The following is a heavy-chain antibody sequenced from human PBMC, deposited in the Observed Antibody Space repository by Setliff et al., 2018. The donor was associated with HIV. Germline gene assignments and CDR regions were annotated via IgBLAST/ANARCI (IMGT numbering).Heavy chain of an antibody. D-gene: IGHD1-26*01. CDR2: ITPMFGTA. Sequence: ASVKVSCKASGDTNPSDAISWVRQAPGQGLEWMGGITPMFGTAKYAQKFQGRVTITADESTSTVYMEMSSLRSEDTAVYYCAREGNSGHGGQIEFDYWGQGTLVTVSS. V-gene: IGHV1-69*13. CDR1: GDTNPSDA. CDR3: AREGNSGHGGQIEFDY. J-gene: IGHJ4*02.